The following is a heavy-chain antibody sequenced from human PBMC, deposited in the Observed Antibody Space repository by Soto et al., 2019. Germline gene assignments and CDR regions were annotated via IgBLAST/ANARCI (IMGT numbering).Heavy chain of an antibody. CDR3: ARSPFAGSDAFDI. V-gene: IGHV1-45*02. CDR1: GYTFTFGY. J-gene: IGHJ3*02. Sequence: SVKVSCKASGYTFTFGYLHWVRQAPGQALEWMGWITPFKSDTNYAQKFQDRVTITRDRSVSTAYMELSNLRSDDTAMYYCARSPFAGSDAFDIWGQGTMVTVSS. CDR2: ITPFKSDT. D-gene: IGHD1-1*01.